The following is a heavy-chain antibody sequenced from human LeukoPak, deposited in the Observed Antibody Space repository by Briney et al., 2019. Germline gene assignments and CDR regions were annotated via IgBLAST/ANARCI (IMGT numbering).Heavy chain of an antibody. Sequence: GGSLRLSCAASGFTFSSYWMSWVRQAPGKGLEWVAVISYDGSNKYYADSVKGRFTISRDNSKNTLYLQMNSLRAEDTAVYYCAKGSHRAYNSYGGHWGQGTLVTVSS. CDR1: GFTFSSYW. J-gene: IGHJ4*02. CDR3: AKGSHRAYNSYGGH. CDR2: ISYDGSNK. D-gene: IGHD5-18*01. V-gene: IGHV3-30*18.